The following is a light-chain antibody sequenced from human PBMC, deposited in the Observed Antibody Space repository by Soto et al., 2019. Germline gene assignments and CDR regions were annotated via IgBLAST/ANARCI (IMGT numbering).Light chain of an antibody. J-gene: IGLJ1*01. CDR3: SSYAGSNNFV. CDR2: EVS. V-gene: IGLV2-8*01. CDR1: SSDVGAYNY. Sequence: QSALTQPPSASGSPGQSVTISCTGTSSDVGAYNYVYWYQQHPGKAPKIMIYEVSKRPSGVPDRFSGSKSGNTASLTVSGLQAEVEADYSCSSYAGSNNFVFGTGTKLTVL.